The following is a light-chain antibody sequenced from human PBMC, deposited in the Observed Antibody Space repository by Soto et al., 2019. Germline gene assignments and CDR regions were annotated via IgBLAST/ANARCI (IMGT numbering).Light chain of an antibody. V-gene: IGKV3-15*01. Sequence: EIVMTQSPATLSVSPGERATLSCRASQSVSSNLAWYQQKPGQAPRLLIYGASTRATGIPARFSGSGSGTEFTLTISSLLSEDFAVYYCQQYNNWRYTFGQGTKLEIK. CDR2: GAS. J-gene: IGKJ2*01. CDR3: QQYNNWRYT. CDR1: QSVSSN.